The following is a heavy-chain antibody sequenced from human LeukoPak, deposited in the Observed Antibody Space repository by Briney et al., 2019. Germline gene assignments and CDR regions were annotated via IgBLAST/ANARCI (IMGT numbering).Heavy chain of an antibody. V-gene: IGHV3-66*02. D-gene: IGHD3-22*01. CDR1: GFTFDDYA. J-gene: IGHJ4*02. CDR3: ARERDFDSSLLY. CDR2: IHSDGST. Sequence: GGSLRLSCAASGFTFDDYAMHWVRQAPGKGLEWVSVIHSDGSTYYADSVKGRFTISRDNSKNTLYLQMNSLRPEDTGLYFCARERDFDSSLLYWGQGTLVTVSS.